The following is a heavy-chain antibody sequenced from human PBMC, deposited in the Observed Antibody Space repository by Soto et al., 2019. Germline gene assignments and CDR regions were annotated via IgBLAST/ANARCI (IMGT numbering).Heavy chain of an antibody. V-gene: IGHV3-11*05. Sequence: PGGSLRLSFAASGFTFSDYYMSWIRQAPGKGLEWVSYISSSRSYTNYADSVKGRFTISRDNAKNSLYLQMNSLRAEDTAVYYCARVAPPQDYWGQGTLVTVSS. CDR2: ISSSRSYT. J-gene: IGHJ4*02. CDR1: GFTFSDYY. CDR3: ARVAPPQDY.